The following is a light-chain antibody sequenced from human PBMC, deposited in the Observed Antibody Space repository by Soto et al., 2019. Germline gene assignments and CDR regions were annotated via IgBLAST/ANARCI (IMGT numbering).Light chain of an antibody. Sequence: EIVLTQSPATLSLCPGERATLSCRASHSVGINLAWYQQKPGQSPRLLIYDVSNRATGIPARFSGSGAGTDFTLTITSLEPEDFAAYYCHQRGGWPATFGQGTRVEIK. CDR2: DVS. CDR3: HQRGGWPAT. CDR1: HSVGIN. J-gene: IGKJ1*01. V-gene: IGKV3-11*01.